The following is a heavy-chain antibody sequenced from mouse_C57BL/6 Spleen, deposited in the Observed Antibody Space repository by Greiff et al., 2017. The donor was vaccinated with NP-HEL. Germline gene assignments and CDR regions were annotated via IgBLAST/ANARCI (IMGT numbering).Heavy chain of an antibody. CDR3: VIGYGNS. V-gene: IGHV10-1*01. CDR2: IRSKSNNYAT. Sequence: DVMLVESGGGLVQPKGSLKLSCAASGFSFNTYAMNWVRQAPGKGLEWVARIRSKSNNYATYYADSVKDRFTISRDDSESMLYLQMNNLKTEDTAMYYCVIGYGNSWGQGTLVTVSA. D-gene: IGHD2-1*01. CDR1: GFSFNTYA. J-gene: IGHJ3*01.